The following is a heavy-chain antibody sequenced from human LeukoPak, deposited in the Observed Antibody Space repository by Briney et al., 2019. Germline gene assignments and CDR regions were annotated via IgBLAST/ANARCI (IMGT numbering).Heavy chain of an antibody. CDR3: TRGLGLWFGELTGFGMDV. J-gene: IGHJ6*02. Sequence: GALRLSCAASGVTFSGSAMHRVRQASGEGLGWVGRIRNKTKSYATAYAASVKGRFTISRDDSKNTAYLQMNSLKTEDTAVYYCTRGLGLWFGELTGFGMDVWGQGTTVTVSS. CDR1: GVTFSGSA. V-gene: IGHV3-73*01. D-gene: IGHD3-10*01. CDR2: IRNKTKSYAT.